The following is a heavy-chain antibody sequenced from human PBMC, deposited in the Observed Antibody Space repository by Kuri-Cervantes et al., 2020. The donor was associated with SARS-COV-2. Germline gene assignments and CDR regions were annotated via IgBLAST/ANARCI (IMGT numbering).Heavy chain of an antibody. D-gene: IGHD3-9*01. Sequence: ASVKVSCKASGYIFTDYYIHWVRQAPGQGLEWMGWISAYNGNTNYAQKLQGRVTMTTDTSTSTAYMELRSLRSDDTAVYYCARNPGVGGFDWLLKAGYYYYYMDVWGKGTTVTVSS. CDR3: ARNPGVGGFDWLLKAGYYYYYMDV. J-gene: IGHJ6*03. CDR2: ISAYNGNT. V-gene: IGHV1-18*04. CDR1: GYIFTDYY.